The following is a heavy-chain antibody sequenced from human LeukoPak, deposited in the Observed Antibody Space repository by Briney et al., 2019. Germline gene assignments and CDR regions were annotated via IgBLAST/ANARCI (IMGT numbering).Heavy chain of an antibody. CDR2: ISWDGGST. CDR3: AKDKGGRDSSINYYYYMDV. Sequence: GGSLRLSCAASGFTFDDYTMHWVRQAPGKGLEWVSLISWDGGSTYYADSVKGRFTISRDNSKNSLYLQMNSLRTEDTALYYCAKDKGGRDSSINYYYYMDVWGKGTTVTISS. J-gene: IGHJ6*03. V-gene: IGHV3-43*01. CDR1: GFTFDDYT. D-gene: IGHD3-22*01.